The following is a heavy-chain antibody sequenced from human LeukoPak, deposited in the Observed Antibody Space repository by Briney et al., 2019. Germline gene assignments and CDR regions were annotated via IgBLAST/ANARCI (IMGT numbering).Heavy chain of an antibody. Sequence: GGSLRLSCTASGFTLSSYAMSWVRQAPGEGLEWVSTISGSADNTNYAEAVKGRFTISRDNSKNTMYLQMNSLRAEDTAVYYCAREVKIVVGYYFDYWGQGTLVTVSS. D-gene: IGHD3-22*01. CDR3: AREVKIVVGYYFDY. J-gene: IGHJ4*02. V-gene: IGHV3-23*01. CDR2: ISGSADNT. CDR1: GFTLSSYA.